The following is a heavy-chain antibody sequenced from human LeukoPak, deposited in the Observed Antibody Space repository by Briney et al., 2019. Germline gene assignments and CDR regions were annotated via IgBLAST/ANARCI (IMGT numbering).Heavy chain of an antibody. CDR1: GGSISSGDYY. Sequence: SETLSLTCTVSGGSISSGDYYWSWIRQPPGKGLEWIGYIYYSGSTYYNPSLKSRVTISVDTSKNQFSLKLSSVTAADTAVYYCASTTVDPGNAFDIWGLGTMVTVSS. CDR3: ASTTVDPGNAFDI. J-gene: IGHJ3*02. D-gene: IGHD4-23*01. CDR2: IYYSGST. V-gene: IGHV4-30-4*08.